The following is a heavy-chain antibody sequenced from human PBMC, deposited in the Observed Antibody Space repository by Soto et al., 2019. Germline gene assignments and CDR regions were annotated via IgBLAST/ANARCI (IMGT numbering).Heavy chain of an antibody. Sequence: ASVKVSCKASGYTFTRYTMNWVRQAPGQRLEWMGWINPDNGNTKSSQKFQDRVIITRDTSASTAYMELSSLRSEDTAVYYCARGIATGQPDPWGQGTLVPVSS. CDR3: ARGIATGQPDP. J-gene: IGHJ5*02. CDR2: INPDNGNT. V-gene: IGHV1-3*01. D-gene: IGHD2-15*01. CDR1: GYTFTRYT.